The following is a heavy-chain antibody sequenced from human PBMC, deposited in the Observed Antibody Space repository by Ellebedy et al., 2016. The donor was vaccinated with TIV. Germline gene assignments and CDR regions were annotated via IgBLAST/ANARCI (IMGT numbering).Heavy chain of an antibody. D-gene: IGHD3-16*01. J-gene: IGHJ4*02. V-gene: IGHV3-23*01. Sequence: GESLKISCAASGFPFSTYAMSWVRQAPGKGLEWVSAINSGGSTYYADSVKGRFTISRDNSKNTLYLQMNSLRAEDTAVYYCAKGVLFRLGAEDWGQGTLVTVSS. CDR1: GFPFSTYA. CDR2: INSGGST. CDR3: AKGVLFRLGAED.